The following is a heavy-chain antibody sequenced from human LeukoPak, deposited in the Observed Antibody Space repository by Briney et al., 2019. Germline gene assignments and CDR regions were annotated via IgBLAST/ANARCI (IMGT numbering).Heavy chain of an antibody. CDR1: GFTFSSYW. CDR3: ARDIHRYYGDY. CDR2: IKQDGREK. D-gene: IGHD3-3*01. V-gene: IGHV3-7*01. Sequence: GGSLKLSCAASGFTFSSYWMSWVRQAPGKGLEWVANIKQDGREKYYVDSVKGRFSISRDNARNSVYLQMNSLRAEDTAVYYCARDIHRYYGDYWGQGALVIVSS. J-gene: IGHJ4*02.